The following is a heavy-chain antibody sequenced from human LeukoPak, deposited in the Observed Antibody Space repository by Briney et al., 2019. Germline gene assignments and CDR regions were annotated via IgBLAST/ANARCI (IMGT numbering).Heavy chain of an antibody. Sequence: PRGSLRLSCAASRFSFSSYAMHWVRQAPGKGLEWVAVISYDGSNKYYTDSVKGRFTISRDNSKNTLYLQMNSLRAEDTAVYYCARAPGGYDTSGYYDCWGQGTLVTVSS. CDR2: ISYDGSNK. V-gene: IGHV3-30*04. D-gene: IGHD3-22*01. CDR3: ARAPGGYDTSGYYDC. CDR1: RFSFSSYA. J-gene: IGHJ4*02.